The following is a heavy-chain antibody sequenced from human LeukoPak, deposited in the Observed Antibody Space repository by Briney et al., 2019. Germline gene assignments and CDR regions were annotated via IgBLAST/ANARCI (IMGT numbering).Heavy chain of an antibody. CDR2: IRYDGSNK. V-gene: IGHV3-30*02. CDR1: GFTFSSYG. Sequence: GGSLRLSCGASGFTFSSYGMHWVRQAPGKGLEWVAFIRYDGSNKYYADSVKGRFTISRDNAKNSLYLQMNSLRAEDTALYYCAFSSAAAGMGAFDIWGQGTMVTVSS. CDR3: AFSSAAAGMGAFDI. J-gene: IGHJ3*02. D-gene: IGHD6-13*01.